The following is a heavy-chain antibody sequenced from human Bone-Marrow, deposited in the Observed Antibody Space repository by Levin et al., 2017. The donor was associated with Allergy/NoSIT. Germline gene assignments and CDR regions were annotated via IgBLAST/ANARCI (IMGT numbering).Heavy chain of an antibody. J-gene: IGHJ4*02. CDR3: VRDIDCSGGECPGAMGF. CDR2: IKQDGSER. Sequence: GGSLRLSCAASGFTFSKYWMTWVRQAPGKGLEWVANIKQDGSERYYGDSVRGRFTISRDNAKNSLYLQMDSLTAEDTAVYYCVRDIDCSGGECPGAMGFWGQGTPVTVSS. D-gene: IGHD2-15*01. V-gene: IGHV3-7*01. CDR1: GFTFSKYW.